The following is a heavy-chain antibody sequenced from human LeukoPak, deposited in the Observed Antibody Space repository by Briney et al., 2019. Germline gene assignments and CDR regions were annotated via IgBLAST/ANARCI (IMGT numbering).Heavy chain of an antibody. CDR2: ISSSSSYI. Sequence: GRSLRLSCAASGFTFSSYSMNWVRQAPGKGLEWVSSISSSSSYIYYADSVKGRFTISRDNAKNSLYLQMNSLRAEDTAVYYCAKAGAIAPGWFDPWGQGTLVTVSS. CDR3: AKAGAIAPGWFDP. V-gene: IGHV3-21*01. D-gene: IGHD6-13*01. CDR1: GFTFSSYS. J-gene: IGHJ5*02.